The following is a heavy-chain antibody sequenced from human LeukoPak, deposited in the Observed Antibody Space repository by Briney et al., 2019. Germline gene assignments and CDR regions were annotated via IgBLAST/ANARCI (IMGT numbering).Heavy chain of an antibody. D-gene: IGHD4-23*01. CDR3: ARQGEATVAPNFDY. J-gene: IGHJ4*02. CDR1: GGSISSYY. CDR2: IYYSGST. Sequence: PSETLSLTCTVSGGSISSYYWSWIRQPPGKGLEWIGYIYYSGSTNYNPSLKSRVTISVDTSKNQFSLKLSSVTAADTAVYYCARQGEATVAPNFDYWGQGTLVTVSS. V-gene: IGHV4-59*08.